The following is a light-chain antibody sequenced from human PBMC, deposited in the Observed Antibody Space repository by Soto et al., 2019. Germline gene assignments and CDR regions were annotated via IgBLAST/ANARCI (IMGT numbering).Light chain of an antibody. CDR3: QQYGSSRET. CDR2: GAS. J-gene: IGKJ1*01. Sequence: EIVRTQSPGTLSLSPGERATLSCRASQSVSCSYLAWYHQKPGTAPRLLLYGASSRDTGNQDRFSGSGSGTEFTVNISRLEPEDFAVYDCQQYGSSRETFRKGTKEEIE. V-gene: IGKV3-20*01. CDR1: QSVSCSY.